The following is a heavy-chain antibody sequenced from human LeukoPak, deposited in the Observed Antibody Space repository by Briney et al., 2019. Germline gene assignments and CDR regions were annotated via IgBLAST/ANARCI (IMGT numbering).Heavy chain of an antibody. CDR2: IYYSGST. V-gene: IGHV4-59*01. CDR1: GGSISSYY. Sequence: SETLSLTCTVSGGSISSYYWSWIRQPPGKGLEWIGYIYYSGSTNYNPSLKSRVTISVDTSKNQFSLKLSSVTAADTAVYYCARDSRQVPAATRRYYYYGMDVWGQGTTVTVSS. J-gene: IGHJ6*02. D-gene: IGHD2-2*01. CDR3: ARDSRQVPAATRRYYYYGMDV.